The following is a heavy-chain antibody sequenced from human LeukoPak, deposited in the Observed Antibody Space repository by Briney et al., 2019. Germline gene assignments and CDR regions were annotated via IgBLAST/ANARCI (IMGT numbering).Heavy chain of an antibody. CDR3: ARLRYYGMDV. CDR2: ITRSGSPI. CDR1: GFTFSDYS. J-gene: IGHJ6*02. V-gene: IGHV3-48*01. Sequence: PGGSLRLSCAASGFTFSDYSMNWVRQAPGKGLEWLSYITRSGSPIYYADSVKGRFTISRDNARNSLYLQMNSLRAEDTAVYYCARLRYYGMDVWGQGTTVTVSS.